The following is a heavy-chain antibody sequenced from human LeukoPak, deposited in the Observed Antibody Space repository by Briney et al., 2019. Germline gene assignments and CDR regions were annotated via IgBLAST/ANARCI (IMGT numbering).Heavy chain of an antibody. V-gene: IGHV5-51*01. CDR2: IYPGDSDT. CDR3: ARGIFSSGWASDY. Sequence: GESLKISCKGSGYSFTSYWMGWVRQMPGKGLEWMGIIYPGDSDTRYSPSFQGQVTISADKSISTAYLQWSSLKASDTAMYYCARGIFSSGWASDYWGQGTLVTVSS. J-gene: IGHJ4*02. D-gene: IGHD6-19*01. CDR1: GYSFTSYW.